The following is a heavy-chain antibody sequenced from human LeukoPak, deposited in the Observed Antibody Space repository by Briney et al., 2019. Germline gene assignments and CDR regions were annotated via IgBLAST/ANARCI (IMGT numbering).Heavy chain of an antibody. J-gene: IGHJ4*02. D-gene: IGHD6-19*01. CDR3: ARVGSSDWYAY. CDR1: GFTFSRYR. Sequence: GGSLRLSCAASGFTFSRYRMRWVRQGPGEGLVWVARINSDGSSTTYVDSVKGRFTISRDNAKNTLYLQMNSLRAEDTAVYYCARVGSSDWYAYWGQGTLVTVSS. CDR2: INSDGSST. V-gene: IGHV3-74*01.